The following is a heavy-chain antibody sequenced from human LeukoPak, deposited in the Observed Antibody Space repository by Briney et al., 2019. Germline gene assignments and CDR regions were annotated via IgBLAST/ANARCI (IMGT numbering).Heavy chain of an antibody. CDR2: IIPIFGTA. J-gene: IGHJ3*02. CDR1: GGTFSSYA. V-gene: IGHV1-69*05. Sequence: ASVKVSCKASGGTFSSYAISWVRQAPGQGLEWMGGIIPIFGTANYAQKFQGRVTITTDESTSTAYMELSSLRSEDTAVYYCARDEATGSIVGAFDAFDIWGQGTMATVSS. CDR3: ARDEATGSIVGAFDAFDI. D-gene: IGHD1-26*01.